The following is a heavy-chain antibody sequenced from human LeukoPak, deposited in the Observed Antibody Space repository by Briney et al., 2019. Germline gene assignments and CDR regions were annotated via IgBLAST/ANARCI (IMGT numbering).Heavy chain of an antibody. Sequence: ASVKVSCKASGYTFTNYYIHWVRQAPGQGLEWMGWINSNRGGPNYAQKFQGRVTMTRDTSISTAYMELRSVRSDDTAVYYCARDHGDDAFDIWGPGTMVTVSS. J-gene: IGHJ3*02. D-gene: IGHD3-3*01. CDR3: ARDHGDDAFDI. V-gene: IGHV1-2*02. CDR2: INSNRGGP. CDR1: GYTFTNYY.